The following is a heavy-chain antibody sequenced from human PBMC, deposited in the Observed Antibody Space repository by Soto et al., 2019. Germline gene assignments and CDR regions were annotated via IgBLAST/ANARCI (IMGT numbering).Heavy chain of an antibody. D-gene: IGHD2-15*01. CDR1: GGSISSGGYY. CDR2: IYYSGST. Sequence: QVQLQESVPGLVTPSQTLSLTCTVSGGSISSGGYYWSWIRQHPGKGLEWIGYIYYSGSTYYNPTLKSRVTIAVDTSKTQFSLKLSSVNAADTAVYYCARDRCSGGSCFNWFDPWGQGTLVTVSS. J-gene: IGHJ5*02. V-gene: IGHV4-31*03. CDR3: ARDRCSGGSCFNWFDP.